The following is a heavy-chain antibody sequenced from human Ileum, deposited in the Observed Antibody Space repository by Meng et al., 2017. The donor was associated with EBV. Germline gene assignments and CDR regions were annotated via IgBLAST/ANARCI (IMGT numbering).Heavy chain of an antibody. CDR1: GRYMSWFG. V-gene: IGHV4-34*01. CDR3: VGAVGTLGTFDL. J-gene: IGHJ4*01. D-gene: IGHD3-16*01. CDR2: SDHCEGT. Sequence: QCGPGGFERSATASLRCSFCGRYMSWFGWSWRRQLDGMGLEWVGGSDHCEGTTYNPCLTSRISIALDTPDMQLALKRGYVTAVYSAVYYCVGAVGTLGTFDLWGQGTLVTVSS.